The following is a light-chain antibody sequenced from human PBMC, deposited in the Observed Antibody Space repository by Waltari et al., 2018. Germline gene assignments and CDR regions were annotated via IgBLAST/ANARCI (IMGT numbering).Light chain of an antibody. CDR2: WAS. CDR1: QSVLYSFANKNH. Sequence: DIVMTQSPDSLAVSLGDRATINCRSRQSVLYSFANKNHLAWYQQKPGQPPKVLIYWASTRESGVPDRFSGSGSETDFSLTISSLQAEDVAVYYCQQYYDIPFTFGPGTKVEIK. J-gene: IGKJ3*01. V-gene: IGKV4-1*01. CDR3: QQYYDIPFT.